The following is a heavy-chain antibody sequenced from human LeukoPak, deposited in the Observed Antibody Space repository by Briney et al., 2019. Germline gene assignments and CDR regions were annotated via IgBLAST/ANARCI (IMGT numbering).Heavy chain of an antibody. D-gene: IGHD3-22*01. CDR2: INSDGSST. CDR3: ARDMTTYYYDSSGPIFQH. CDR1: GFTFSSYW. J-gene: IGHJ1*01. V-gene: IGHV3-74*01. Sequence: GGSLRLSCAASGFTFSSYWMHWVRQAPGKGLVWVSRINSDGSSTSYADSVKGRFTISRDNAKNTLYLQMNSLRAEDTAVYYCARDMTTYYYDSSGPIFQHWGQGTLVTVSS.